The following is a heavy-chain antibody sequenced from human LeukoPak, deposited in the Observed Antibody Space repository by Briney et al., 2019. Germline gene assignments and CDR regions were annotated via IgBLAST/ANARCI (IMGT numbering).Heavy chain of an antibody. J-gene: IGHJ5*02. D-gene: IGHD6-19*01. V-gene: IGHV6-1*01. Sequence: SQTLSLTFAISVDSVSSNSAAWNWIRQSPSRGLEWLGRTYYRSKWYNDYAVSVKSRITINPDTSKNQFSLQLNSVTPEDTAVYYCARGAPPGIAVAVTNWFDPWGQGTLVTVSS. CDR1: VDSVSSNSAA. CDR2: TYYRSKWYN. CDR3: ARGAPPGIAVAVTNWFDP.